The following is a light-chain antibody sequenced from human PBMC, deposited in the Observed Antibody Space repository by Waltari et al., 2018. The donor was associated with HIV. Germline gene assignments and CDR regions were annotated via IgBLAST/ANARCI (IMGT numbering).Light chain of an antibody. CDR3: QQFNGYPLT. CDR1: QGVSRY. J-gene: IGKJ4*01. CDR2: TAS. Sequence: DIQLTQSSSFLFVSVGDRVTITCRASQGVSRYLAWYLQKPGKAPKVLIYTASTLQSGVPARFSGSGSGTEFTLTISSLQPEDFATYYCQQFNGYPLTFGGGTKVEIK. V-gene: IGKV1-9*01.